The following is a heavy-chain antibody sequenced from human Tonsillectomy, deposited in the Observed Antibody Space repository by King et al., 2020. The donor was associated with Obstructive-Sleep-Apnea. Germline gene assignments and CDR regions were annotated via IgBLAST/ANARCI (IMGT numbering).Heavy chain of an antibody. J-gene: IGHJ4*02. CDR2: LSGTTGST. D-gene: IGHD6-13*01. Sequence: VQLVESGGGLVQPGGSLSLSCAASGFTFSSYAMSWVRQAPGKGLEWVSALSGTTGSTYYADSVKGRFTISRDNSKNTLYLQMNSLRAEDTAVYYCTKARSEVLAAAVNGWGQGTLVIVSS. CDR3: TKARSEVLAAAVNG. CDR1: GFTFSSYA. V-gene: IGHV3-23*04.